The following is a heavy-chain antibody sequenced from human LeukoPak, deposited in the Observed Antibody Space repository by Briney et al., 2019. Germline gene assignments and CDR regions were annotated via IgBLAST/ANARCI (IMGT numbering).Heavy chain of an antibody. Sequence: SVKVSCKASGGTFSSYAISWVRQAPGQGLEWMGGITPIFGTANYAQKFQGRVTITADESTSTAYMELSSLRSEDTAVYYCATRRLSGIAAAGTGSSVFDYWGQGTLVTVSS. CDR3: ATRRLSGIAAAGTGSSVFDY. D-gene: IGHD6-13*01. V-gene: IGHV1-69*13. CDR1: GGTFSSYA. J-gene: IGHJ4*02. CDR2: ITPIFGTA.